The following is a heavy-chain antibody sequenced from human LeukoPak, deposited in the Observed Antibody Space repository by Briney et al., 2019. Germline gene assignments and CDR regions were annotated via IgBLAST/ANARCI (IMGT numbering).Heavy chain of an antibody. D-gene: IGHD3-16*02. CDR3: ARGTPIVFSYDY. CDR1: GFTSSSYW. J-gene: IGHJ4*02. Sequence: GGSLRLSCAASGFTSSSYWMHWVRQAPGKGLVWVSRINRDGGTTSYADSVKGRFIISRDNAKNTLYLQMNSLRAEDTAVYYCARGTPIVFSYDYWGQGTLVPVSS. CDR2: INRDGGTT. V-gene: IGHV3-74*01.